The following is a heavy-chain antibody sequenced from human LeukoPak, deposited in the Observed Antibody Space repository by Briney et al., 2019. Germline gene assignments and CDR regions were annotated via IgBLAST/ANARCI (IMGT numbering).Heavy chain of an antibody. CDR2: ISYDGSNK. CDR3: ARDFWSVAGSYFDY. J-gene: IGHJ4*02. D-gene: IGHD6-19*01. CDR1: GFTFSSYA. Sequence: GGSLRLSCAASGFTFSSYAMHWVRQAPGKGLEWVAVISYDGSNKYYADSVKGRFTISRDNSKSTLYLQMNSLRAEDTAVYYCARDFWSVAGSYFDYWGQGTLVTVSS. V-gene: IGHV3-30-3*01.